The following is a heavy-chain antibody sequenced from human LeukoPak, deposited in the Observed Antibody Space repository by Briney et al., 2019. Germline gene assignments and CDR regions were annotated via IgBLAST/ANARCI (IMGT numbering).Heavy chain of an antibody. D-gene: IGHD4-11*01. CDR3: ARDAVVRDYSNSDY. V-gene: IGHV1-2*02. J-gene: IGHJ4*02. Sequence: ASVKVSCKASGYTFTGYYIHWVRQAPGQGLEWMGWINPNSGGTNYAQKFQGRVTMTRDTSISTAYMELSRLTSDDTAVYYCARDAVVRDYSNSDYWGQGTLVTVSS. CDR1: GYTFTGYY. CDR2: INPNSGGT.